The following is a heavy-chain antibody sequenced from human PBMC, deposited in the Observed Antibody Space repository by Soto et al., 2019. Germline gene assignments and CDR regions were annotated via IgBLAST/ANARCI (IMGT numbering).Heavy chain of an antibody. J-gene: IGHJ6*02. Sequence: GGSLRLSCAASRFTFSNYAMQWVRQATGKGLEWVALIWYDGSNKYHADSVKGRFTISRDNSKDTLYLQMNSLRAEDSAVYYCARGTPHPAGTNYYHYGVDVWGQGTTVTVSS. CDR2: IWYDGSNK. CDR1: RFTFSNYA. D-gene: IGHD1-1*01. V-gene: IGHV3-33*01. CDR3: ARGTPHPAGTNYYHYGVDV.